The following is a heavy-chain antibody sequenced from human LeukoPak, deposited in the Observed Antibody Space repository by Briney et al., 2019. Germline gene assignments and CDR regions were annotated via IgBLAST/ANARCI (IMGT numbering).Heavy chain of an antibody. D-gene: IGHD4/OR15-4a*01. CDR3: ARGTMVSDGFDI. CDR2: IYHSGST. J-gene: IGHJ3*02. CDR1: GYSMRSGYY. V-gene: IGHV4-38-2*01. Sequence: SETLSLTCAVSGYSMRSGYYWGWIRQPPGKGLEWIGSIYHSGSTYYNPSLKSRVTISVDTSKKQFSLKLSSVTAADTAVYYCARGTMVSDGFDIWGQGTLVTVSS.